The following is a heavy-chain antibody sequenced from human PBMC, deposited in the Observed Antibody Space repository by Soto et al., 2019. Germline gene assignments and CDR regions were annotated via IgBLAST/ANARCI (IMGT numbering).Heavy chain of an antibody. D-gene: IGHD5-12*01. Sequence: EVQLVESGGGLIKPGGSLRLSCAVSGFTVRANYLSWVGQATGKGLEWVSVIYSGGTTYYADSLKCRFIISRDISKNTLYLKMNILRAEETAVYYCHGYGYWGQGTLVTVSS. V-gene: IGHV3-53*01. CDR3: HGYGY. J-gene: IGHJ4*02. CDR1: GFTVRANY. CDR2: IYSGGTT.